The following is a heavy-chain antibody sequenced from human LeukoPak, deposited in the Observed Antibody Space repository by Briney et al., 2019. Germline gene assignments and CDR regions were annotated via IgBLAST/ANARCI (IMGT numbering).Heavy chain of an antibody. J-gene: IGHJ4*02. CDR2: ISYDGSNK. D-gene: IGHD3-10*01. Sequence: RSLRLSCAASGFTFSSYAMHWVRQAPGKGLEWVAVISYDGSNKYYADSVKGRFTISRDNSKNTLYLQMNSLRAEDTAVYYCARGLLLWFGEPYYFDYWGQGTLVTVSS. CDR1: GFTFSSYA. CDR3: ARGLLLWFGEPYYFDY. V-gene: IGHV3-30-3*01.